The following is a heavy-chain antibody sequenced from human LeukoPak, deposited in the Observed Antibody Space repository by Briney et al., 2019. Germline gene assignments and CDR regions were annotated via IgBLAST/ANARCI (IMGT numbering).Heavy chain of an antibody. D-gene: IGHD1-26*01. CDR1: GFTFSNAG. V-gene: IGHV3-15*01. Sequence: GGSLRHSCAASGFTFSNAGMSWVRPAPGKGLEWVGRIKSKTDGGTTDYAAPVKGRFTISRDDSKNTLSLQMNSLKTEDTAVYYCTTDDSGSYLPGRGIWGQGTMVTVSS. CDR2: IKSKTDGGTT. CDR3: TTDDSGSYLPGRGI. J-gene: IGHJ3*02.